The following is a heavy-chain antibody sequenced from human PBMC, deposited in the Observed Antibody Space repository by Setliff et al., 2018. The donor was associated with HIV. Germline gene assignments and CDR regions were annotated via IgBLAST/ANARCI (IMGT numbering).Heavy chain of an antibody. Sequence: PGGSLRLSCAASGFTFSDYYMSWLRQAPGKGLEWVSYISRDGNTIYYADSVKGRFTISRDNAKNSLYLQMNSLRAEDTAVYYCAREGIDWFDPWGQGTMVTVSS. V-gene: IGHV3-11*04. CDR1: GFTFSDYY. CDR2: ISRDGNTI. J-gene: IGHJ5*01. CDR3: AREGIDWFDP. D-gene: IGHD2-21*01.